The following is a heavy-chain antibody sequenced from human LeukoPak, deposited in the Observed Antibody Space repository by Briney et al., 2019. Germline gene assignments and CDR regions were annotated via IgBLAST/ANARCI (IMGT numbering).Heavy chain of an antibody. J-gene: IGHJ4*02. D-gene: IGHD2-2*01. CDR1: GYTFNTYG. Sequence: ASVKVSCKASGYTFNTYGISWVRQAPGQGLEWMGWISSSTGNTKYAQKIQGRVTMKTDTSTSTAYLELRKLRSDDTAMYYCARLPRGYCGGTRCLEWGQGTLVTVSS. V-gene: IGHV1-18*01. CDR2: ISSSTGNT. CDR3: ARLPRGYCGGTRCLE.